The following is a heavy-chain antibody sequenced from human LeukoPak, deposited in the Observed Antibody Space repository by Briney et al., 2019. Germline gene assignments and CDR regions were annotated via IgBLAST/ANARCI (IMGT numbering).Heavy chain of an antibody. J-gene: IGHJ4*02. Sequence: ASVKVSCTASGGAFSSYAISWVRQARGQGLEWMGGIIPIFGTANYAQKFQGRVTITTDESTSTAYMELSSLRSEDTAVYYCARGRGMTTVTTWTFDYWGQGTLVTVSS. CDR2: IIPIFGTA. D-gene: IGHD4-17*01. CDR3: ARGRGMTTVTTWTFDY. CDR1: GGAFSSYA. V-gene: IGHV1-69*05.